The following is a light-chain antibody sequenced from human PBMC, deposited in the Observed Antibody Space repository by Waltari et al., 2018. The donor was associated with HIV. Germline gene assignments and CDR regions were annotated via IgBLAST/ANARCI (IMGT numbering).Light chain of an antibody. CDR2: DTT. CDR1: SGPVTSGHH. Sequence: QAVVTQEPSLTVSPGGTVTLTCGSSSGPVTSGHHPYWFQQKPGQAPRTLIYDTTYKHSWTPARFSGSLLVGKAALTLSGAQPEDEADYYCLLSYAGSRPVVFGGGTKLTIL. J-gene: IGLJ2*01. CDR3: LLSYAGSRPVV. V-gene: IGLV7-46*01.